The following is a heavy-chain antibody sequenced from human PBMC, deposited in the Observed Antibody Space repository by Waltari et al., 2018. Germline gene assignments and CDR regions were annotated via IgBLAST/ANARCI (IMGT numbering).Heavy chain of an antibody. CDR1: GFTFSPFN. V-gene: IGHV3-48*01. J-gene: IGHJ6*03. D-gene: IGHD7-27*01. CDR2: TSISGSTI. CDR3: VRAQLGTTSYFYYYYMDV. Sequence: ELQLVESGGDLVRPGGSLRLSCTASGFTFSPFNLNWVRQAPGKGLEWISFTSISGSTIYYADSVKGRFTISRDNAKNSLYLHMNSLTAEDTAVYYCVRAQLGTTSYFYYYYMDVWGTGTTVTVSS.